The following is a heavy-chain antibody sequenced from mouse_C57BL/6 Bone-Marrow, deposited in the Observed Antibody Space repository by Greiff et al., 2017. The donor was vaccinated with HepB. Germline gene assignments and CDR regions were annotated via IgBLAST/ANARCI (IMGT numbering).Heavy chain of an antibody. Sequence: DVKLQESGPGLVKPSQSLSLTCSVTGYSITSGYYWNWIRQFPGNKLEWMGYISYDGSNNYNPSLKNRISITRDTSKNQFFLKLNSVTTEDTATYYCAWTAQATFAMDYWGQGTSVTVSS. CDR3: AWTAQATFAMDY. D-gene: IGHD3-2*02. CDR1: GYSITSGYY. CDR2: ISYDGSN. V-gene: IGHV3-6*01. J-gene: IGHJ4*01.